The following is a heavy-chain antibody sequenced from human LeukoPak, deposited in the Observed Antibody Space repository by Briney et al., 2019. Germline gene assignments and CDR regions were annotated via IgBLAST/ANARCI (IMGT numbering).Heavy chain of an antibody. J-gene: IGHJ4*02. CDR1: GVTISSYS. V-gene: IGHV4-59*01. CDR2: MYYSGST. CDR3: ARSYGSGTYSGGY. D-gene: IGHD3-10*01. Sequence: SGTLSLTCTASGVTISSYSWSWIRQPPGKGLEWIGYMYYSGSTNYNPSIKSRVTISVDTPKNQFSLKLSSVTAADTAVYYCARSYGSGTYSGGYWGQGTLVTVSS.